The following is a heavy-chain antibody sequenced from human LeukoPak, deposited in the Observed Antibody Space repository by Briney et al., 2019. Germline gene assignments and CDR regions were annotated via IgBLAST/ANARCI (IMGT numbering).Heavy chain of an antibody. CDR3: ARGTVTTAGWFDP. CDR2: ISYDGSNK. J-gene: IGHJ5*02. Sequence: SGGSLRLSCAASRFTFSSYAMHWVRQAPGKGLEWVAVISYDGSNKYYADSVKGRFTISRDNSKNTLYLQMNSLRAEDTAVYYCARGTVTTAGWFDPWGQGTLVTVSS. V-gene: IGHV3-30-3*01. D-gene: IGHD4-17*01. CDR1: RFTFSSYA.